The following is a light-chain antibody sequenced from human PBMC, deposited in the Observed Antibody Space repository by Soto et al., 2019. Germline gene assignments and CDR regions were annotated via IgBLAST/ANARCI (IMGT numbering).Light chain of an antibody. CDR3: HQRFTSPQT. V-gene: IGKV3-20*01. Sequence: EIVLTQSPGTLSLSPGERASFSCRACQSVGTDYLGWYQHKPGQAPRLLIRAASRRATDIPDRFSGSGSGTDFTLTINKLDPEDSAVYYCHQRFTSPQTFGQGTKLEIK. J-gene: IGKJ2*01. CDR2: AAS. CDR1: QSVGTDY.